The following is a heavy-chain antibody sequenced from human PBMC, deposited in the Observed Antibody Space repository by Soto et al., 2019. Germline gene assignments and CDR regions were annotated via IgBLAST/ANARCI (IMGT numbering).Heavy chain of an antibody. CDR1: GGSISSSSYY. J-gene: IGHJ4*02. CDR2: IYYSGST. CDR3: ARLRTMIAPFDY. Sequence: SETLSLTCTVSGGSISSSSYYWGWIRQPPGKGLEWIGSIYYSGSTYYNPSLKSRVTISVDTSKNQFSLKLSSVTAADTAVYYCARLRTMIAPFDYWGQGTLVTVSS. V-gene: IGHV4-39*01. D-gene: IGHD3-22*01.